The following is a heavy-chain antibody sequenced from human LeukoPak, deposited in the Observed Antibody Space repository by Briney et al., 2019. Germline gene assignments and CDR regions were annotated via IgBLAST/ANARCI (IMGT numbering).Heavy chain of an antibody. Sequence: GGSLILSCAASGFTFSSYSMNWVRQAPGKGLECVSSISSSSSYIYYADSVKGRFTISRDNAKNSLYLQMNSLRAEDTAVYYCARDRDSSGYEFDFWGQGTLVTVSS. CDR3: ARDRDSSGYEFDF. CDR2: ISSSSSYI. J-gene: IGHJ4*02. D-gene: IGHD3-22*01. CDR1: GFTFSSYS. V-gene: IGHV3-21*01.